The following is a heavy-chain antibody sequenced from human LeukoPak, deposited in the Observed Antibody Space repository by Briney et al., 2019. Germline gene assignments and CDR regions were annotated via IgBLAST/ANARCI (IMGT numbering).Heavy chain of an antibody. CDR1: GYSFTSYW. V-gene: IGHV5-51*01. CDR2: IYPGDSDT. J-gene: IGHJ4*02. D-gene: IGHD3-10*01. CDR3: AKTMVRGVTLFDY. Sequence: GESLKISCKGSGYSFTSYWISWVRQMPGKGLEWMGIIYPGDSDTRYSPSFQGQVTISADKSISTAYLQWSSLKASDTAMYYCAKTMVRGVTLFDYWGQGTLVTVSS.